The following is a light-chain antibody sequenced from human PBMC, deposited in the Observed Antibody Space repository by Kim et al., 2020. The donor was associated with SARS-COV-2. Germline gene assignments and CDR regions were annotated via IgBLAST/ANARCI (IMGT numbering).Light chain of an antibody. J-gene: IGLJ3*02. CDR3: QVWDSSAGV. Sequence: SVALRQTARITCRGNNVGSDNVLWYQQKPGQAPVLVIYGDTNRPSGIPERFSGSNSGNTATLTITRAQAGDEADYYCQVWDSSAGVFGGGTQLTVL. CDR1: NVGSDN. V-gene: IGLV3-9*01. CDR2: GDT.